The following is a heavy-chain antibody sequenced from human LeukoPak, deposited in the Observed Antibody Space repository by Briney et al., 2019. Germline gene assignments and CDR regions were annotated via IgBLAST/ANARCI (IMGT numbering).Heavy chain of an antibody. CDR3: YKWLVNRLDPFDY. CDR1: GFTFSSYW. Sequence: GGSLRLSCAASGFTFSSYWMSWVRQAPGKGLEWVGRIKSKTDGGTTDYAAPVKGRFTISRDDSKNTLYLQMNSLKTEDTAVYYCYKWLVNRLDPFDYWGQGTLVTVSS. D-gene: IGHD6-19*01. CDR2: IKSKTDGGTT. J-gene: IGHJ4*02. V-gene: IGHV3-15*01.